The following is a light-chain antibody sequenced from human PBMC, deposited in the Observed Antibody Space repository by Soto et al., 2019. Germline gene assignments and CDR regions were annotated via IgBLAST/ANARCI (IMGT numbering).Light chain of an antibody. CDR3: QVWDSTAEFFV. Sequence: SYELTQPPSVSVTPGQTAKITRGGDKIGSKIVHWYKQRPGQAPVAVVFDATDRPSGVPDRISASRSGDTATLTISRVDAGDEAHHYCQVWDSTAEFFVFGSGTNVAVL. V-gene: IGLV3-21*02. CDR2: DAT. J-gene: IGLJ1*01. CDR1: KIGSKI.